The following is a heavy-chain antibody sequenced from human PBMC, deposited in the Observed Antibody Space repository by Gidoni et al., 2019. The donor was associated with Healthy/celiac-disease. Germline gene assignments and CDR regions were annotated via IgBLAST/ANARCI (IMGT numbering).Heavy chain of an antibody. Sequence: VQLVQSGAEVKKPGASVKVSCKASGYPFSGYYMHWVRQAPGQGLEWMGWINPNSGGTNYAQKFQGRVTMTRDTSISTAYMELSRLRSDDTAVYYCARVWYCSGGSCYSEAEYFQHWGQGTLVTVSS. V-gene: IGHV1-2*02. CDR1: GYPFSGYY. J-gene: IGHJ1*01. CDR2: INPNSGGT. CDR3: ARVWYCSGGSCYSEAEYFQH. D-gene: IGHD2-15*01.